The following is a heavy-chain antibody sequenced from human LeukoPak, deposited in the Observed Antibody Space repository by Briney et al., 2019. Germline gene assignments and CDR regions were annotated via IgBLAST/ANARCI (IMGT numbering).Heavy chain of an antibody. CDR2: IIPIFGTA. D-gene: IGHD3-10*01. CDR3: ARITMVRGVMLPYYYYYYMDV. J-gene: IGHJ6*03. Sequence: GASVKVSCKASGYTFTSYGISWLRQAPGQGLEWMGRIIPIFGTANYAQKFQGRVTITTDESTSTAYMELSSLRSEDTAVYYCARITMVRGVMLPYYYYYYMDVWGKGTTVTVSS. V-gene: IGHV1-69*05. CDR1: GYTFTSYG.